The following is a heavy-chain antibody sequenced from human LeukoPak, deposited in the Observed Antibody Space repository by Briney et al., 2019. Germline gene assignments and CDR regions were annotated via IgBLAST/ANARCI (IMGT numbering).Heavy chain of an antibody. J-gene: IGHJ4*02. CDR1: GFTFSSYA. CDR3: ARVWQDYSGVDY. V-gene: IGHV3-30*09. CDR2: ISYDGSNK. Sequence: GGSLRLSCAASGFTFSSYAMHWVRQAPGKGLEWVAVISYDGSNKYYADSVKGRFAISRDNAKSSLYLQMNSLRDEDTAVYYCARVWQDYSGVDYWGQGTLVTVSS. D-gene: IGHD2-21*01.